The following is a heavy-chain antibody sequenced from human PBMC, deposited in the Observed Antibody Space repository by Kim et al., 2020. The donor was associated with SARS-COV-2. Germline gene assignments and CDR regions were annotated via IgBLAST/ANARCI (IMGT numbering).Heavy chain of an antibody. D-gene: IGHD1-20*01. Sequence: GGSLRLSCAASGFSFNNYGMHWVRQAPGKGLEWVAFISYEGSKKQYLDSLKGRFTISRDYSKNTLYLQMNSLTAEDTAVYYCAKQVYIFELSMYYGMDLWGQGTTVTVSS. CDR1: GFSFNNYG. CDR3: AKQVYIFELSMYYGMDL. CDR2: ISYEGSKK. J-gene: IGHJ6*02. V-gene: IGHV3-30*18.